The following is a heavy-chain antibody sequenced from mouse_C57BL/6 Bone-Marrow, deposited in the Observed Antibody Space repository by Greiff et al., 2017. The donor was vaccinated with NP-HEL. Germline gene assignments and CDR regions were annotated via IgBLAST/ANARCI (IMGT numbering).Heavy chain of an antibody. CDR2: ISYDGSN. CDR1: GYSITSGYY. J-gene: IGHJ2*01. D-gene: IGHD4-1*01. Sequence: EVQLVESGPGLVKPSQSLSLTCSVTGYSITSGYYWNWIRQFPGNKLEWMGYISYDGSNNYNPSLKNRISITRDTSKNQFFLKLNSVTTEDTATYYCAREDWVFDYWGQGTTLTVSS. CDR3: AREDWVFDY. V-gene: IGHV3-6*01.